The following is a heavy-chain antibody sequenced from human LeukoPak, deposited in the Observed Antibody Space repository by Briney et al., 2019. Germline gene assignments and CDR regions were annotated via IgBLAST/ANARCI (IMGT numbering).Heavy chain of an antibody. Sequence: GESLKISCKGSGYSFTSYWIGWVRQMPGKGLEWMGIIYPGDSDTRYSPSFQGQVTISADKSISTAYLQWSSLKASDTAMYYCAGTRSNRNNWFDPWGQGTLVTVSS. D-gene: IGHD1-1*01. CDR3: AGTRSNRNNWFDP. CDR2: IYPGDSDT. V-gene: IGHV5-51*01. J-gene: IGHJ5*02. CDR1: GYSFTSYW.